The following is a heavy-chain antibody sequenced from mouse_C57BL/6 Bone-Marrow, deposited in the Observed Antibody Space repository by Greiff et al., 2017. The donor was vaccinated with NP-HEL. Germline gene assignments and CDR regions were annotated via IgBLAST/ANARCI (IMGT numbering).Heavy chain of an antibody. CDR1: GYTFTDYY. CDR2: INPYNGGT. V-gene: IGHV1-19*01. Sequence: VQLKQSGPVLVKPGASVKMSCKASGYTFTDYYMNWVKQSHGKSLEWIGVINPYNGGTSYNQKFKGKATLTVDKSSSTAYMELNSLTSEDSAVYYCASNYYGSSGDYWGQGTTLTVSS. J-gene: IGHJ2*01. D-gene: IGHD1-1*01. CDR3: ASNYYGSSGDY.